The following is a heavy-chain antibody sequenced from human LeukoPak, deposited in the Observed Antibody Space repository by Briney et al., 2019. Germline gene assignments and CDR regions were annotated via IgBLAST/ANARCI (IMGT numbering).Heavy chain of an antibody. CDR3: AGAKSGAVAATVIDY. CDR2: SYYSGST. J-gene: IGHJ4*02. D-gene: IGHD6-19*01. Sequence: SQTLSLTCTVSGGSIRLGGHYWSWLRQLPGMGLQWIGYSYYSGSTHYNPSLESRINISVDTSKKQFSLRMTSVTAADTAVYYCAGAKSGAVAATVIDYWGQGTLVTVSS. V-gene: IGHV4-31*03. CDR1: GGSIRLGGHY.